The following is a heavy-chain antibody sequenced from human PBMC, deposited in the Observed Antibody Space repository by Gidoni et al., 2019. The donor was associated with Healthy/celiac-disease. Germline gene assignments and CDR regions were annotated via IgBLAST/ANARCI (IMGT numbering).Heavy chain of an antibody. V-gene: IGHV4-39*01. Sequence: QLQLQESGPGLVKPSETLSLTCTVSGGSISSSSYYWGWIRQPPGKGLEWIGSNYYSGSTYYNPSLKRRVTISVDTSKNQFSLKLSSVTAADTAVYYCARHRVQLERRRRDWFDPWGQGTLVTVSS. D-gene: IGHD1-1*01. CDR1: GGSISSSSYY. J-gene: IGHJ5*02. CDR3: ARHRVQLERRRRDWFDP. CDR2: NYYSGST.